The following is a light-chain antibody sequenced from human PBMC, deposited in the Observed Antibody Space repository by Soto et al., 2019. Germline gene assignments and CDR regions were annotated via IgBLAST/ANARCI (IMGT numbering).Light chain of an antibody. V-gene: IGKV3-20*01. CDR3: QQYNKGWT. CDR2: GAS. Sequence: EIVLTQSPGTLSLSPGDRATLSCRASQSVSSSYLAWYQQKPGQAPGLLIYGASSRATGIPDRFSGSGSGTDFTLTISSLQSEDFALYYCQQYNKGWTFGQGTKLEIK. J-gene: IGKJ1*01. CDR1: QSVSSSY.